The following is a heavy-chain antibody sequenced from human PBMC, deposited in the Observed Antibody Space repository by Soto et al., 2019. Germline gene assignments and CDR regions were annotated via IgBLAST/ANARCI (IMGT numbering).Heavy chain of an antibody. J-gene: IGHJ4*02. CDR1: GFTFSSYG. CDR2: ISYDGSNK. Sequence: GGSLRLSCAASGFTFSSYGMHWVRQAPGKGLEWVAVISYDGSNKYYADSVKGRFTISGDNSKNTLYLQMNSLRAEDTAVYYCAKDFIAVGTNYFDYWGQGTMVTVSS. D-gene: IGHD6-19*01. CDR3: AKDFIAVGTNYFDY. V-gene: IGHV3-30*18.